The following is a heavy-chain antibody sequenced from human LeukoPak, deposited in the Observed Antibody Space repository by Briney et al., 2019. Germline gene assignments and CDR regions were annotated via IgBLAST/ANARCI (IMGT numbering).Heavy chain of an antibody. V-gene: IGHV3-48*03. D-gene: IGHD1-26*01. CDR2: ISSTGSTI. Sequence: PGGSLRLSCAASGLSFSSSGMNWVRQAPGKGLEWVSYISSTGSTIYYADSVKGRFTISRDNARSSLFLSMSSLRAEDTAVYYRARSILVGATGAFDIWGQGTMITVS. CDR3: ARSILVGATGAFDI. J-gene: IGHJ3*02. CDR1: GLSFSSSG.